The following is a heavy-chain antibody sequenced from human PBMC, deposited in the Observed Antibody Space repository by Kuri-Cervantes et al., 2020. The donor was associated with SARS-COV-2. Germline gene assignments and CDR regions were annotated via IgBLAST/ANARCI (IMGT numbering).Heavy chain of an antibody. Sequence: ETLSLTCAASGFTFSSYSMNWVRQAPGKGLEWVSYISSSSSTIYYADSVKGRFTISRDNAKNTLYLQMNSLRAEDTAVYYCAKEISTTGHRYFYGMDVWGQGTTVTVSS. J-gene: IGHJ6*02. CDR1: GFTFSSYS. CDR3: AKEISTTGHRYFYGMDV. V-gene: IGHV3-48*01. D-gene: IGHD2/OR15-2a*01. CDR2: ISSSSSTI.